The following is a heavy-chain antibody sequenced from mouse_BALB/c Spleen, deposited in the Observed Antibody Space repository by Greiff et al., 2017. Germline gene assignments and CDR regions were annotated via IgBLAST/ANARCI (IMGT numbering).Heavy chain of an antibody. CDR1: GFTFSSYT. CDR2: ISSGGSYT. J-gene: IGHJ3*01. Sequence: EVQLQESGGGLVKPGGSLKLSCAASGFTFSSYTMSWVRQTPEKRLEWVATISSGGSYTYYPDSVKGRITISRDNAKNTLYLQMSSLKSEDTAMYYCTREEFAYWGQGTLVTVSA. V-gene: IGHV5-6-4*01. CDR3: TREEFAY.